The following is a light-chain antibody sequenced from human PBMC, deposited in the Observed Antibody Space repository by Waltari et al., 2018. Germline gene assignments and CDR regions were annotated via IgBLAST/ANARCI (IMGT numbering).Light chain of an antibody. Sequence: IQLTQSPSSLSASVGDRVTITCRASQGISSYLGWYQQKPGRAPTPLFYEASNLYSGVPSRVGGRGSGTDFTLTISSLQPEDFATYFCQQLSTYPLNFGGGTKVE. CDR2: EAS. CDR1: QGISSY. V-gene: IGKV1-9*01. J-gene: IGKJ4*01. CDR3: QQLSTYPLN.